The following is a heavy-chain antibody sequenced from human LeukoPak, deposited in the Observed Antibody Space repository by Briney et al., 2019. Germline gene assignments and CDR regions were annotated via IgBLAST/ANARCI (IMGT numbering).Heavy chain of an antibody. CDR3: ARDFWGGYDLYFDY. J-gene: IGHJ4*02. CDR2: IYHSGST. V-gene: IGHV4-38-2*02. D-gene: IGHD5-12*01. Sequence: SETLSLTCAVSGYSISSGYYWGWIRQPPGKGLEWIGSIYHSGSTYYNPSLKSRVTISVDMSKNQFSLKLSSVTAADTAVYYCARDFWGGYDLYFDYWGQGTLVTVSS. CDR1: GYSISSGYY.